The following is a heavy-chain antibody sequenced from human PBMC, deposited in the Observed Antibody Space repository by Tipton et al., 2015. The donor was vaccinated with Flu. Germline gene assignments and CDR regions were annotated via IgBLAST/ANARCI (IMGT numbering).Heavy chain of an antibody. CDR1: GFTFSSYG. CDR3: ARDRTTTVTYNDY. CDR2: IWYDGSNK. V-gene: IGHV3-33*01. Sequence: SGFTFSSYGMHWVRQAPGKGLEWVAVIWYDGSNKYYADSVKGRFTISRDNSKNTLYLQMNSLRAEDTAVYYCARDRTTTVTYNDYWGQGTLVTVSS. J-gene: IGHJ4*02. D-gene: IGHD4-17*01.